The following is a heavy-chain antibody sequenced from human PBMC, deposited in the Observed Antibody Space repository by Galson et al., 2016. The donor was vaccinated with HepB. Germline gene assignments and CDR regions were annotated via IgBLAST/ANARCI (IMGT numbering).Heavy chain of an antibody. J-gene: IGHJ5*02. D-gene: IGHD2-2*02. Sequence: CAISGDSVSSNSVTWNWIRQSPSRGLEWLGRTYDRSKWYNDYAVSVKSRMTINPDTSKNQFSLKVTSVTAADTAVYYCGRLVSEHCSSTSCYTWFDPSGQGTLVTVSS. V-gene: IGHV6-1*01. CDR1: GDSVSSNSVT. CDR2: TYDRSKWYN. CDR3: GRLVSEHCSSTSCYTWFDP.